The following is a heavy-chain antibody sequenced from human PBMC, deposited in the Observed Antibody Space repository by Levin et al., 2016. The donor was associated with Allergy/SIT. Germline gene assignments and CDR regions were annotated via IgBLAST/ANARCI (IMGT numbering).Heavy chain of an antibody. D-gene: IGHD6-19*01. CDR3: ARDLPGYSSGFGLDY. CDR2: ISSSSSYI. Sequence: GESLKISCAASGFTFSTYGMNWVRQAPGKGLEWVSSISSSSSYIYYADSVKGRFTISRDNAKNSLYLQMNSLRAEDTAVYYCARDLPGYSSGFGLDYWGQGTRVTVSS. J-gene: IGHJ4*02. V-gene: IGHV3-21*04. CDR1: GFTFSTYG.